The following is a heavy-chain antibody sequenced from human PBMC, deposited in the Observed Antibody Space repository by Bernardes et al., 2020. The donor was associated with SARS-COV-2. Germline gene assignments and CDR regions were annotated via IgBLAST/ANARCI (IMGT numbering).Heavy chain of an antibody. D-gene: IGHD2-2*01. J-gene: IGHJ5*02. CDR3: ARPCLGSSTSCYGGDWLDP. V-gene: IGHV3-33*01. CDR1: GFTFSNYG. Sequence: GGSLRLSCAASGFTFSNYGMHWVRQAPGKGLEWVALIWYDGTNKYYGDSVKGRFTISRDNSKNTLYLQMNNLRDEDTAVYYCARPCLGSSTSCYGGDWLDPWGQGTLVTVSS. CDR2: IWYDGTNK.